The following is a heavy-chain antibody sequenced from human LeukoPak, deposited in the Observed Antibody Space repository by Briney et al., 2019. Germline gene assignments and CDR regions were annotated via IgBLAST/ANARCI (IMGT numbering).Heavy chain of an antibody. J-gene: IGHJ5*02. V-gene: IGHV4-59*08. CDR2: IYYSGST. Sequence: SETLSLTCSVSGGSMNNFYWSWIRQPPGKGLEWIGYIYYSGSTNYNPSLKSRVTISVDTSKNQFSLKLSSVTAADTAVYYCARHLQQQPYDVGPNWFDPWGQGTLVTVSS. CDR3: ARHLQQQPYDVGPNWFDP. CDR1: GGSMNNFY. D-gene: IGHD6-13*01.